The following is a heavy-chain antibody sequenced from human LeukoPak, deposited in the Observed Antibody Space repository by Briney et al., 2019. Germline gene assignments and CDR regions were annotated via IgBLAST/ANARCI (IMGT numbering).Heavy chain of an antibody. CDR1: GFTFNRCW. CDR3: TSWGDTTAEYFQR. D-gene: IGHD2-21*02. V-gene: IGHV3-7*01. Sequence: PGGSLRLSCVVSGFTFNRCWMNWVRQAPGKGLEWVAHINPDGRDTYHVDSVKGRFTISRDNAQNSMYLQVNSLRVEDTAVYYCTSWGDTTAEYFQRWGQGTLVTVSS. CDR2: INPDGRDT. J-gene: IGHJ1*01.